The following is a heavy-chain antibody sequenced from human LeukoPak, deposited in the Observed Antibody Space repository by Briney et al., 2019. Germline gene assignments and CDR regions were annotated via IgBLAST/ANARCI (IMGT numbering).Heavy chain of an antibody. D-gene: IGHD3-10*02. CDR3: IRETHVGLHPEY. CDR1: GFTFTTYW. J-gene: IGHJ4*02. V-gene: IGHV3-74*01. Sequence: GGSLRLSCAASGFTFTTYWMHWVRQVPGKGLVWVARINTDGRVTTYADSVKGRFTVSRDNAENTLYLQMNDLRPEDTAVYYCIRETHVGLHPEYWGQGTLATVTS. CDR2: INTDGRVT.